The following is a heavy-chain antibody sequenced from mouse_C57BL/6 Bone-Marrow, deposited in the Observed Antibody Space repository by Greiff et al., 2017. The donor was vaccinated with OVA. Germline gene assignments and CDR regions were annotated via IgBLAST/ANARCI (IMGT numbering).Heavy chain of an antibody. J-gene: IGHJ4*01. Sequence: VQLQQSGPELVKPGASVKISCKASGYSFTSYYIHWVKQRPGQGLEWIGWIYPGSGNTKYNEKFKGKATLTADKSSSTAYMQLSSLTSEDSAVYYCAVIYYDYGYAIDYWGQGTSVTVSS. CDR2: IYPGSGNT. D-gene: IGHD2-4*01. V-gene: IGHV1-66*01. CDR3: AVIYYDYGYAIDY. CDR1: GYSFTSYY.